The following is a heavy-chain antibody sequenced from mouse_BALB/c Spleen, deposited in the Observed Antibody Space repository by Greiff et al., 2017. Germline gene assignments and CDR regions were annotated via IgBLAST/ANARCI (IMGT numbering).Heavy chain of an antibody. Sequence: EVQGVESGGGLVKPGGSLKLSCAASGFTFSDYYMYWVRQTPEKRLEWVATISDGGSYTYYPDSVKGRFTISRDNAKNNLYLQMSSLKSEDTAMYYCARRPDYDGPPMDYWGQGTSVTVSS. J-gene: IGHJ4*01. CDR3: ARRPDYDGPPMDY. V-gene: IGHV5-4*02. CDR2: ISDGGSYT. D-gene: IGHD2-4*01. CDR1: GFTFSDYY.